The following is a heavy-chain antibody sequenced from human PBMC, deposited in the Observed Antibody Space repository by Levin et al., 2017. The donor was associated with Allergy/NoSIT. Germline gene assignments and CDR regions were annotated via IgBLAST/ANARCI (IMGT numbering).Heavy chain of an antibody. V-gene: IGHV3-23*01. D-gene: IGHD2-21*01. CDR3: VKEVIGQSFGDF. CDR1: GFIVSSYA. J-gene: IGHJ4*02. Sequence: GGSLRLSCAASGFIVSSYAMSWVRQPLGKGLEWVSAIDGGRTYYADSVKGRFTISRDNSKNTLYLQMNSLIAGDTAVYFCVKEVIGQSFGDFWGQGIPVTVSS. CDR2: IDGGRT.